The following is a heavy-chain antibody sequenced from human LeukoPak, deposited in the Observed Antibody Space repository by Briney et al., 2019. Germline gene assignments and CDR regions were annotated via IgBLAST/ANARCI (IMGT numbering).Heavy chain of an antibody. D-gene: IGHD2-2*02. CDR3: AKASKLLYPDATVLLFDY. Sequence: GGSLRLSCAASGFTFSSYGMHWVRQAPGKGLEWVAVISYDGSNKYYADSVKGRFTISRGNSKNTLYLQMNSLRAEDTAVYYCAKASKLLYPDATVLLFDYWGQGTLVTVSS. V-gene: IGHV3-30*18. J-gene: IGHJ4*02. CDR1: GFTFSSYG. CDR2: ISYDGSNK.